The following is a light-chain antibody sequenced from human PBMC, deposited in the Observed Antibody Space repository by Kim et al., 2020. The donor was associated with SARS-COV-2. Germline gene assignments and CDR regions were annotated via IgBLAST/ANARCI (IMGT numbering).Light chain of an antibody. J-gene: IGLJ1*01. CDR3: TSYTSSSTLPYV. V-gene: IGLV2-14*03. Sequence: ITSSCTGTSSDVGGYNYVSWYQQHPGKARKLMIYDVSNRPSGVSNRFSGSKSGNTASLTISGLQAEDEADYYCTSYTSSSTLPYVFGTGTKVTVL. CDR1: SSDVGGYNY. CDR2: DVS.